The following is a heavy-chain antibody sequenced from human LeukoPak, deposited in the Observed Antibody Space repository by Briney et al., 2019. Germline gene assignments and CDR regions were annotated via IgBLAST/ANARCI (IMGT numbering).Heavy chain of an antibody. CDR3: GRDGYNAGFDP. J-gene: IGHJ5*02. CDR2: IYYSGST. V-gene: IGHV4-39*02. Sequence: PSETLSLTCTVSGGSISRSSYYWGWIRQPPGKGLEWIGSIYYSGSTYYNPSLRSRVTISVDTSKNQFSLKLSSVTAADTAVYYCGRDGYNAGFDPWGQGTLVTVSS. D-gene: IGHD5-24*01. CDR1: GGSISRSSYY.